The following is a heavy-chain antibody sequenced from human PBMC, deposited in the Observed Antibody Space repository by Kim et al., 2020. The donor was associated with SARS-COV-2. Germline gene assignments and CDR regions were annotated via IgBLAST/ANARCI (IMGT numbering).Heavy chain of an antibody. J-gene: IGHJ6*02. Sequence: DSVKGRFTISRDNSKNTLYLQMNSLRAEDTAVYYCAKDLAFRGYYYGMDVWGQGTTVTVSS. V-gene: IGHV3-33*06. D-gene: IGHD3-16*01. CDR3: AKDLAFRGYYYGMDV.